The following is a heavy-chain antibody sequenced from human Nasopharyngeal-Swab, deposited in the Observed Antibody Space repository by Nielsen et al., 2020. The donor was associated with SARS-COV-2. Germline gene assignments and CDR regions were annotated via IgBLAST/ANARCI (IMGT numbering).Heavy chain of an antibody. J-gene: IGHJ4*02. CDR1: GCSISSSSYY. CDR3: APEVVVPAAIPFFDDGNYFDY. D-gene: IGHD2-2*01. Sequence: GSLRLSCTFSGCSISSSSYYWGWIRQPPGKGLEWIGSIYYSGSTYYNPSLKSRVTISVDTSKNQFSLKLSSVTAADTAVYYCAPEVVVPAAIPFFDDGNYFDYWGQGTLVTVSS. CDR2: IYYSGST. V-gene: IGHV4-39*01.